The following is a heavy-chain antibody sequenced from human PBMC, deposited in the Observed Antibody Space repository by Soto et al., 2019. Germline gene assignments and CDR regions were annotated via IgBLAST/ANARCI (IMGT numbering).Heavy chain of an antibody. J-gene: IGHJ4*02. CDR2: IYHSGST. CDR1: GYSISSGYY. CDR3: ARAVVWSTPVPYFDY. V-gene: IGHV4-38-2*01. D-gene: IGHD4-17*01. Sequence: PSDTLSLTCAVSGYSISSGYYWGWIRQPPGKGLEWIGSIYHSGSTYYNPSLKSRVTISVDTSKNQFSLKLSSVTAADTAVYYCARAVVWSTPVPYFDYWGQGNLVTVS.